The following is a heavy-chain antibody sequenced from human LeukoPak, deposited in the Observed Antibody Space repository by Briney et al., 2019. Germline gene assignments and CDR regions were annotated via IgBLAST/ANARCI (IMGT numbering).Heavy chain of an antibody. V-gene: IGHV3-21*01. CDR1: GFTFSSYS. J-gene: IGHJ4*02. D-gene: IGHD3-22*01. CDR2: ISSSSSYI. CDR3: ARGSHYDSSGYYYDFDY. Sequence: TGGSLRLSCAASGFTFSSYSMNWVRQAPGKGLEWVSSISSSSSYIYYADSVKGRFTISRDNAKNSLYLQMNSLRAEDTAVYHCARGSHYDSSGYYYDFDYWGQGTLVTVSS.